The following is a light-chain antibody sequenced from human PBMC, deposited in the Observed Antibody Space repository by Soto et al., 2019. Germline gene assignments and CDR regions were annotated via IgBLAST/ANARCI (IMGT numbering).Light chain of an antibody. V-gene: IGKV1-5*03. CDR1: QTINTW. CDR2: RAT. CDR3: HQYETYSGT. Sequence: DIQMTQSPSTLSASVGDRVTITCRASQTINTWLAWYQQKPGKAPKLLIYRATNLVSGVPSRFSGGGSGTDFTLTISSLHADYFSIYYCHQYETYSGTFGPGTKVDI. J-gene: IGKJ3*01.